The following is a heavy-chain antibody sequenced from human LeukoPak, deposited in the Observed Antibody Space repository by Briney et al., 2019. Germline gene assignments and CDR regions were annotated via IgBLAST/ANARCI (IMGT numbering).Heavy chain of an antibody. J-gene: IGHJ4*02. CDR2: ISSSGATT. D-gene: IGHD3/OR15-3a*01. V-gene: IGHV3-48*03. CDR1: GFTFSSYE. CDR3: ARTGLGMYSFDS. Sequence: PGGSLRLSCAASGFTFSSYEMNWVRQAPGKGLEWVAYISSSGATTYYADSVKGRFTISRDKAKNSLYLQMNSLRAEDTAVYYCARTGLGMYSFDSWGQGTLVTVSS.